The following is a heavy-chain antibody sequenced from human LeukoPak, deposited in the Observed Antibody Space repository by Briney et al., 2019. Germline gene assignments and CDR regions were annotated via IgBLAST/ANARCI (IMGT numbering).Heavy chain of an antibody. V-gene: IGHV3-13*01. D-gene: IGHD1-26*01. J-gene: IGHJ4*02. CDR2: IGTAGNT. CDR3: ARAWGGSLGV. Sequence: SGGSLRLSCAASGFTFSNYDMHWVRQPIGKGLEWVSAIGTAGNTYYSDSVKGRFTISTENAKNSLYLQMNSLRPGDTAVYYCARAWGGSLGVWGRGILVIVSS. CDR1: GFTFSNYD.